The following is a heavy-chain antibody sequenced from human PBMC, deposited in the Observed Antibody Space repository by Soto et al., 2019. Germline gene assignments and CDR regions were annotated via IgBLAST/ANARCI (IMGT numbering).Heavy chain of an antibody. Sequence: PGESLKISCKGSGYSLTRYWIGWVRQMPGKGLERMGIIYPGDSNTRYSPSLQGQGTISADKSISTAYLQGSRLKASGAAMYNCARRNGDDDYYYYGMDVGGQGTTVTVSS. CDR2: IYPGDSNT. J-gene: IGHJ6*02. D-gene: IGHD4-17*01. CDR3: ARRNGDDDYYYYGMDV. CDR1: GYSLTRYW. V-gene: IGHV5-51*01.